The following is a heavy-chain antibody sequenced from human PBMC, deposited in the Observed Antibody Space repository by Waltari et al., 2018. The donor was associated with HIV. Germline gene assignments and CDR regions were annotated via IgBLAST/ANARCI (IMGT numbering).Heavy chain of an antibody. CDR2: IYYSGST. D-gene: IGHD5-18*01. V-gene: IGHV4-30-4*08. Sequence: QVQLQESGPGLVKPSQTLSLTCTVSDGSISSGDYFWNWIRQPPGKGLEWIGYIYYSGSTLYSPSLKSRITISIDRSKNQISLNLNSVTAADTAMYYCTREVKGGGYGDYWGQGTLVTVSS. CDR3: TREVKGGGYGDY. CDR1: DGSISSGDYF. J-gene: IGHJ4*02.